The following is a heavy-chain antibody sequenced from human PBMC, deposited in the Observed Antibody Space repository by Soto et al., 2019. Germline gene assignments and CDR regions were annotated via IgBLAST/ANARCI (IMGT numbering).Heavy chain of an antibody. CDR1: GFTFSSYW. CDR3: ARMGVWSGYPYYYYGMDV. D-gene: IGHD3-3*01. Sequence: GGSLRLSCAASGFTFSSYWMHWVRQAPGKGLVWVSRINSDGSSTSYADSVKGRFTISRDNAKNTLYLQMNSLRAEDTAVYYCARMGVWSGYPYYYYGMDVWGQGTTVTVSS. V-gene: IGHV3-74*01. CDR2: INSDGSST. J-gene: IGHJ6*02.